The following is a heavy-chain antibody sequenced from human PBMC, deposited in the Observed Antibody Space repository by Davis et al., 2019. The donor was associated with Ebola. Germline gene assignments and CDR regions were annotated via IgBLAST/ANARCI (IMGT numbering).Heavy chain of an antibody. D-gene: IGHD6-19*01. CDR1: GFTFSSYD. CDR3: TRETTVAGTGFEY. CDR2: ISGRSDTI. V-gene: IGHV3-48*02. Sequence: GESLKISCVASGFTFSSYDMNWVRQAPGKGLEWIAYISGRSDTIFYADSVKGRFTISRDNAKNSLYLHMNSLRDEDSALYFCTRETTVAGTGFEYWGQGTLVTVSS. J-gene: IGHJ4*02.